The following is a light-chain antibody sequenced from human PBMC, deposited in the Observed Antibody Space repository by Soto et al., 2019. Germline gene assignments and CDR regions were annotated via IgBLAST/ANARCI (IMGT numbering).Light chain of an antibody. J-gene: IGKJ1*01. V-gene: IGKV1-39*01. Sequence: SQWTQSPSSLSASVGDRFTITCRASQGISSYLAWYQQKPGKAPKLLILGAVILQSGVPSRFSGSGSGTDFTLTISSLQPEDFATYYCQRDYNNIRTFGQGTKVDI. CDR2: GAV. CDR1: QGISSY. CDR3: QRDYNNIRT.